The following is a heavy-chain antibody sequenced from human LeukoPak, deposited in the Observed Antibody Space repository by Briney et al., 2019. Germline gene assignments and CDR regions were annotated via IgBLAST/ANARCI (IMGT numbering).Heavy chain of an antibody. CDR3: VRGDVVVPAAFYYGMDV. Sequence: PSETLSLTCTVSGGSISSYYWSWIRQPAGRGLEWIGRIYTSGSTNYNPSLKSRVTMSVDTSKNQFSLKLSSVTAADTAVYYCVRGDVVVPAAFYYGMDVWGQGTTVTVSS. D-gene: IGHD2-2*01. V-gene: IGHV4-4*07. J-gene: IGHJ6*02. CDR1: GGSISSYY. CDR2: IYTSGST.